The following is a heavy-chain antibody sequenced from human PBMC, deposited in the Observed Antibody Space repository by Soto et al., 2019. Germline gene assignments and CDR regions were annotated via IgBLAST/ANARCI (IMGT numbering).Heavy chain of an antibody. CDR3: ARGGPTVTTLVDY. V-gene: IGHV4-59*01. D-gene: IGHD4-17*01. Sequence: PSETLSLTCAVYGGSFSGYYWSWIRQPPGKGLEWIGYIDYSGSTNYNPSLKSRVTMSVDTSKNQFSLQLSSVTAADTAVYYCARGGPTVTTLVDYWGQGTLVTVSS. J-gene: IGHJ4*02. CDR2: IDYSGST. CDR1: GGSFSGYY.